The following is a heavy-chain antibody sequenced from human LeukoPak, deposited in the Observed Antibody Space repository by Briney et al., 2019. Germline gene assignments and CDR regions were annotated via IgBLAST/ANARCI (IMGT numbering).Heavy chain of an antibody. J-gene: IGHJ4*02. CDR1: GFTFSTYW. CDR2: INSDGSTT. Sequence: GGSLRLSCEATGFTFSTYWVHWVRQAPGKGLVWVSRINSDGSTTGYADSVKGRFTISRDNAKNTLFLQMHSLRAEDTAVYYCAGGRMSAKDFDSWGQGTLVTVSS. D-gene: IGHD2-15*01. CDR3: AGGRMSAKDFDS. V-gene: IGHV3-74*01.